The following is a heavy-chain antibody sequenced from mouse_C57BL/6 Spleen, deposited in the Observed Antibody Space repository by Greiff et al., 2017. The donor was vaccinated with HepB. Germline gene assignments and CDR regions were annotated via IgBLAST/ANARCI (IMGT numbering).Heavy chain of an antibody. Sequence: VQLQQPGAELVKPGASVKLSCKASGYTFTSYWMHWVKQRPGQGLEWIGMIHPNSGSTNYNEKFKSKATLTVDKSSSTAYMQLSSLTSEDSAVYYCARSYYDYDVSWFAYWGQGTLVTVSA. J-gene: IGHJ3*01. D-gene: IGHD2-4*01. CDR3: ARSYYDYDVSWFAY. CDR1: GYTFTSYW. V-gene: IGHV1-64*01. CDR2: IHPNSGST.